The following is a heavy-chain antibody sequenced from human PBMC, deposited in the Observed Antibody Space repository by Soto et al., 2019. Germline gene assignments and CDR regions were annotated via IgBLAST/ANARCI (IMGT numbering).Heavy chain of an antibody. CDR1: GGPYNSFA. CDR2: IIPVFGTA. J-gene: IGHJ6*02. CDR3: ARFLGGAGSYYDGQNYNYYNGMDV. D-gene: IGHD3-10*01. Sequence: SVKVSCKASGGPYNSFAISWVRQAPGQGXEWIGGIIPVFGTATYAQKFKGRVTITAEESTSTAYMELSSLTSEDTAVYYCARFLGGAGSYYDGQNYNYYNGMDVWGQGTAVTVSS. V-gene: IGHV1-69*13.